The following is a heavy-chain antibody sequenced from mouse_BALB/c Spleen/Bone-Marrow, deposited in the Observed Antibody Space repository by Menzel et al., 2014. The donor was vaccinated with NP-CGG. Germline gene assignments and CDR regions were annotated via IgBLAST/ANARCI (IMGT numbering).Heavy chain of an antibody. D-gene: IGHD2-14*01. J-gene: IGHJ2*01. CDR3: AKGGNYRYDFDY. V-gene: IGHV1-14*01. CDR1: GYTFTSYV. Sequence: EVKLQESGPELVKPGASVKMSCKASGYTFTSYVMHWVKQKPGQGLEWIGYINPYNDGTKYNEKFKGMATLTSDRSSSTAYMELSSLTSEDSEVYYCAKGGNYRYDFDYWGQGTTLTVSS. CDR2: INPYNDGT.